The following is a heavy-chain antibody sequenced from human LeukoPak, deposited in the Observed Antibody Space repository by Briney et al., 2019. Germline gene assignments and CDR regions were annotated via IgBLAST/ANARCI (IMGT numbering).Heavy chain of an antibody. Sequence: GESLKISCKGSGYSFTSYWIGWVRQMPGKGLEWMGIIYPGDSDTRYSPSFQGQVAISADKSISTAYLQWSSLKASDTAMYYCARRKEQWLGLAYFDLWGRGTLVTVSS. CDR2: IYPGDSDT. CDR1: GYSFTSYW. D-gene: IGHD6-19*01. V-gene: IGHV5-51*01. J-gene: IGHJ2*01. CDR3: ARRKEQWLGLAYFDL.